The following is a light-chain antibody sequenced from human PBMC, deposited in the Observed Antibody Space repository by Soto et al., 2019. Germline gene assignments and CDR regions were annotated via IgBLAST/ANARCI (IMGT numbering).Light chain of an antibody. J-gene: IGLJ1*01. Sequence: QSALTQPASVSGSPGQSITISCTGTSSDVGGYNYVSWYQQHPGKAPKLMIFDVSNRPCGVFNRFFGSKSGNNASLTISGVPAEGWDDFFCSFFLSRTSFVFGNGTKLTVL. CDR2: DVS. V-gene: IGLV2-14*01. CDR3: SFFLSRTSFV. CDR1: SSDVGGYNY.